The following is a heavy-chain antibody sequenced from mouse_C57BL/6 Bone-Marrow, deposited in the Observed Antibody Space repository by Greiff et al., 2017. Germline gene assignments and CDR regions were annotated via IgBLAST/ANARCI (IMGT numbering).Heavy chain of an antibody. Sequence: VKLMESGPELVKPGASVKLSCKASGYTFTSYDINWVKQRPGQGLEWIGWIYPRDGSTQYNEKFKGKATLTVDTSSSTAYMELHSLTSEDSAVYFCARDYGSSYWYFDVWGTGTTVTVSS. D-gene: IGHD1-1*01. CDR2: IYPRDGST. CDR3: ARDYGSSYWYFDV. J-gene: IGHJ1*03. CDR1: GYTFTSYD. V-gene: IGHV1-85*01.